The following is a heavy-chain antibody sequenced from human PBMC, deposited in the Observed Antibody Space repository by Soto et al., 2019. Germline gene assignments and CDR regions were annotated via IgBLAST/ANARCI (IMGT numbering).Heavy chain of an antibody. CDR1: GFTFSTYT. D-gene: IGHD7-27*01. V-gene: IGHV3-30-3*01. J-gene: IGHJ6*02. CDR2: ISYDGINE. Sequence: QVQLVESGGGVVQPGRSLRLSCAASGFTFSTYTMHWVRQAPGKGLEWVAVISYDGINEYYADSVSGRVTISRDNSKNTLYLQMNSLRAEDTAVYYCASLLNWGYYYCGMDVWGQGTTVAVSS. CDR3: ASLLNWGYYYCGMDV.